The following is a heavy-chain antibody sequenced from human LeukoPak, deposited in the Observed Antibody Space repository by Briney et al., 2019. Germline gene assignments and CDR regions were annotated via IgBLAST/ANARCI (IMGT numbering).Heavy chain of an antibody. V-gene: IGHV1-46*01. J-gene: IGHJ5*02. Sequence: GASVKVSCKASGYSFTSHYMHWVRQAPGQGLEWLGLINPSGSTTLYAQKFQGRITMTRDMSTTTDYMELSSLRSDDTAVYYCARRKRAGNWFDPWGQGTLVTVSS. D-gene: IGHD6-19*01. CDR3: ARRKRAGNWFDP. CDR2: INPSGSTT. CDR1: GYSFTSHY.